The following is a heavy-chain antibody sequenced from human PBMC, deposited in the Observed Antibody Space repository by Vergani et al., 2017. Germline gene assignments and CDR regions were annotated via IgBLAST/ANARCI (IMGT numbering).Heavy chain of an antibody. CDR3: ATAPTDVDIVVVPAARFDF. CDR1: ADSISSGSYY. V-gene: IGHV4-39*07. CDR2: IYYSGLT. Sequence: QLQLQQSGPGLVKPSETLFLTCTVSADSISSGSYYWGWIRQPPGKSLEWIGSIYYSGLTYYNPSLKSRVAISVDTSKNQFSLKVTSVTAADTAVYYCATAPTDVDIVVVPAARFDFWGQGALVTVSS. D-gene: IGHD2-2*01. J-gene: IGHJ4*02.